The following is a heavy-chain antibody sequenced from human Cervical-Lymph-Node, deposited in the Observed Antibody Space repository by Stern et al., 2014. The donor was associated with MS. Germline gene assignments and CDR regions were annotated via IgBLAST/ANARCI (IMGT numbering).Heavy chain of an antibody. J-gene: IGHJ6*02. CDR2: VIPMFGTT. CDR1: GGTFSNYA. V-gene: IGHV1-69*01. CDR3: AKEKGFRTYYFCGMDV. Sequence: VQLVESGAEVRKPWSSVKVSCKASGGTFSNYAVSWVRQAPGQGLEWMGGVIPMFGTTYYAQNFQGRVTLTADESTGTAYMELSSLRSEDTAVYYGAKEKGFRTYYFCGMDVWGQGTTVTVSS. D-gene: IGHD3/OR15-3a*01.